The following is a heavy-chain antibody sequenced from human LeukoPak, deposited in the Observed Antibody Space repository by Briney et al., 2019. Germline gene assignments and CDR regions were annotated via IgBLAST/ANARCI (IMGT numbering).Heavy chain of an antibody. CDR2: VTGSGGNP. V-gene: IGHV3-23*01. CDR3: VKFRGIQHYNYHMDV. J-gene: IGHJ6*03. CDR1: GFTFSSYA. Sequence: GGSLRLSCAASGFTFSSYAMRWVRQAPGRGVEWVSGVTGSGGNPSYAASVKARFTISRDNSKNTLSLQMNSLRAEDAAVYYCVKFRGIQHYNYHMDVWGKGTTVTVSS. D-gene: IGHD3-10*01.